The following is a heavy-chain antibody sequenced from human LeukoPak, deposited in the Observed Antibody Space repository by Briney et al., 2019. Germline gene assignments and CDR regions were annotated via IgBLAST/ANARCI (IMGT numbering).Heavy chain of an antibody. J-gene: IGHJ6*02. Sequence: PGGSLRLSCAASGFTFSRYTMHWVRQAPGKGLEWVAFISHDGSNKYYADSVQGRFTISRDNSKNTLYVQMNSLRAEDTAVYYCARALGYCSGGSCCGDYYYGMDVWGQGTTVTVSS. V-gene: IGHV3-30*04. CDR3: ARALGYCSGGSCCGDYYYGMDV. CDR1: GFTFSRYT. D-gene: IGHD2-15*01. CDR2: ISHDGSNK.